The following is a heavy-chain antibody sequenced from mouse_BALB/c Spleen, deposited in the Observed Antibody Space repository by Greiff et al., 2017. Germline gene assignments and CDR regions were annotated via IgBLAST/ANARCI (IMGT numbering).Heavy chain of an antibody. CDR1: GYTFTSYY. Sequence: QVQLKESGPELVKPGASVKMSCKASGYTFTSYYIHWVKQRPGPGLEWIGWIYPGDGSTKYNEKFKGKTTLTADKSSSTAYMLLSSLTSEDSAIYFCARCLYAMDYWGQGTSVTVSS. V-gene: IGHV1S56*01. CDR2: IYPGDGST. J-gene: IGHJ4*01. CDR3: ARCLYAMDY.